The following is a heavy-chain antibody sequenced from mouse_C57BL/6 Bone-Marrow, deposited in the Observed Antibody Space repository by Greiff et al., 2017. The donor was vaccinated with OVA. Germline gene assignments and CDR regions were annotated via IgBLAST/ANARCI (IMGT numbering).Heavy chain of an antibody. Sequence: VQLQQSGAELVRPGASVKLSCTASGFNIKDDYMHWVKQRPEQGLEWIGWIDPENGDTESASKFQGKATITADTSSNTAYLQLSSLTAEDTAVYYCTTYAYFDYWGQGTTLTVSS. D-gene: IGHD2-12*01. V-gene: IGHV14-4*01. CDR3: TTYAYFDY. J-gene: IGHJ2*01. CDR1: GFNIKDDY. CDR2: IDPENGDT.